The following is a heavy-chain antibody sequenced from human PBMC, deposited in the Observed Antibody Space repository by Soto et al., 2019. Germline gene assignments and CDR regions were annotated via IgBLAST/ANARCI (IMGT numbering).Heavy chain of an antibody. J-gene: IGHJ4*02. D-gene: IGHD3-22*01. CDR2: ISSSSSYI. Sequence: GGSLRLSCAASGFTFSSYSMNWVRQAPGKGLEWVSSISSSSSYIYYADSVKGRFTISRDNAKNSLYLQMNSLRAEDTAVYYCATGPYNYYDSSGYYYSYGGQGTLVTVSS. CDR3: ATGPYNYYDSSGYYYSY. CDR1: GFTFSSYS. V-gene: IGHV3-21*01.